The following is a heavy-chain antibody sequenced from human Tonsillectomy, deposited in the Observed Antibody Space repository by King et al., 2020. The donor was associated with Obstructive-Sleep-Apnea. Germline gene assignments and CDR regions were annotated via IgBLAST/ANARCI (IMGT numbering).Heavy chain of an antibody. D-gene: IGHD6-6*01. CDR3: ARDSSSNYYYGMDV. V-gene: IGHV4-31*03. CDR1: GGSISSGGYY. J-gene: IGHJ6*02. CDR2: IYYSGST. Sequence: VQLQESGPGLVKPSQTLSLTCTVSGGSISSGGYYWSWIRHHPGKGLEWIWYIYYSGSTYYNPSLKSRVTISVDTSKNQFSLKLSSVTAADTAVYYCARDSSSNYYYGMDVWGQGTTVTVSS.